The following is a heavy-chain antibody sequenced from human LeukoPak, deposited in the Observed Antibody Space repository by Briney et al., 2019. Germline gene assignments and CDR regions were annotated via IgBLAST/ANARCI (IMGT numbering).Heavy chain of an antibody. CDR1: GYTFTGYY. D-gene: IGHD4-23*01. CDR3: ARSGGKSRTGYYYYMDV. J-gene: IGHJ6*03. CDR2: INPNSGGT. V-gene: IGHV1-2*02. Sequence: ASVKVSCKASGYTFTGYYMHWVRQAPGQGLEWMGWINPNSGGTNYAQKFQGRVTITRNTSISTAYMELSSLRSEDTAVYYCARSGGKSRTGYYYYMDVWGKGTTVTVSS.